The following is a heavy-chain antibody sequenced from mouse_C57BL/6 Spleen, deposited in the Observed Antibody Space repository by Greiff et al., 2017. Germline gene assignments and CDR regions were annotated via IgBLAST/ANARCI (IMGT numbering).Heavy chain of an antibody. CDR2: ISSGSSTI. CDR3: AMDGSSYPYYYAMDY. V-gene: IGHV5-17*01. Sequence: EVKLVESGGGLVKPGGSLKLSCAASGFTFSDYGMHWVRQAPEKGLEWVAYISSGSSTIYYADTVKGRFTISRDNAKNTLFLQMTSLRSENTAMYYGAMDGSSYPYYYAMDYWGQGTSVTVSS. J-gene: IGHJ4*01. D-gene: IGHD1-1*01. CDR1: GFTFSDYG.